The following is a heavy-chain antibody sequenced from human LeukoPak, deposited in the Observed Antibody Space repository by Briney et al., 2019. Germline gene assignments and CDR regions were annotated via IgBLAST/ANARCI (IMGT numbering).Heavy chain of an antibody. J-gene: IGHJ6*02. Sequence: GGSLRLSCAASGFTFSSYAMHWVRQAPGKGLEWVAVISYDGSNKYYADSVKGRFTNSRDNSKNTLYLQMNSLRAEDTAVYYCARAMVRGVYYYYGMDVWGQGTTVTVSS. CDR2: ISYDGSNK. D-gene: IGHD3-10*01. CDR1: GFTFSSYA. V-gene: IGHV3-30-3*01. CDR3: ARAMVRGVYYYYGMDV.